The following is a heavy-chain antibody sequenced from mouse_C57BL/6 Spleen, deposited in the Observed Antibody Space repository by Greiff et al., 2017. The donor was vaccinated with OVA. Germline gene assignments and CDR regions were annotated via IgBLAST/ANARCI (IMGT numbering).Heavy chain of an antibody. CDR1: GYTFTDYE. CDR3: TRGRWLPGYFDV. CDR2: IDPETGGT. D-gene: IGHD2-2*01. V-gene: IGHV1-15*01. J-gene: IGHJ1*03. Sequence: QVQLQQSGAELVRPGASVTLSCKASGYTFTDYEMHWVKQTPVHGLEWIGAIDPETGGTAYNQKFKGKAILTADKSSSTAYMELRSLTSEDSAVYYCTRGRWLPGYFDVWGTGTTVTVSS.